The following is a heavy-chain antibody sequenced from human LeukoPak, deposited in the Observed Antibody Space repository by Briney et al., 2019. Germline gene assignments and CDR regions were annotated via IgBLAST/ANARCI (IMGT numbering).Heavy chain of an antibody. CDR1: VGSFSGYY. V-gene: IGHV4-34*01. CDR2: INHSGST. J-gene: IGHJ6*03. Sequence: NPSETLSLTCAVYVGSFSGYYWSWIRQPPGKGLEWIGEINHSGSTNYNSSLKSRVTISVDTSKNQFTLKLSSVTAADTAVYYCARGYYGSGSHCCHTDVWGKGTTITVS. D-gene: IGHD3-10*01. CDR3: ARGYYGSGSHCCHTDV.